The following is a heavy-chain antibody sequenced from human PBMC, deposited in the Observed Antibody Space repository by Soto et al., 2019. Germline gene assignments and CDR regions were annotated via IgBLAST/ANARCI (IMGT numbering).Heavy chain of an antibody. D-gene: IGHD6-19*01. J-gene: IGHJ3*01. Sequence: QEQLVQSGAEVKKPGSSVKVSCRASGGTLNKHAITWVRRAPGLGLEWLGGIIPMFGIPNYPQKFQGRVTITADDSTNTSHMELNSLTSDDTAVYYCARGGTSGWLKGAYDVWGQGTMVTVSS. CDR2: IIPMFGIP. CDR1: GGTLNKHA. V-gene: IGHV1-69*01. CDR3: ARGGTSGWLKGAYDV.